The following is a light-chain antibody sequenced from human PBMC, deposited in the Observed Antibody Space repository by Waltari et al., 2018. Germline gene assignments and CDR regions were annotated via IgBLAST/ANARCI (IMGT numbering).Light chain of an antibody. Sequence: DHVMPQSPPSLPVTPGEPASISCRPSQSLLHSNGYNYLDWYLQKPGQTPQLLIYLGSNRASGVPDRFSGSGSGTDFTLKIRRVEAEDVGVYYCMQALQTPFTFGPGTKVDIK. V-gene: IGKV2-28*01. CDR3: MQALQTPFT. CDR2: LGS. CDR1: QSLLHSNGYNY. J-gene: IGKJ3*01.